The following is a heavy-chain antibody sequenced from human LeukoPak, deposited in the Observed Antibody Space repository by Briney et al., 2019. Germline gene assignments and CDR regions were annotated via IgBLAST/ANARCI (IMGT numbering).Heavy chain of an antibody. CDR3: ARHPNSNWDY. Sequence: GGSLRLSCAASEFIFSTYWMTWVRQVPGKGLEWVVNINERGNEKNYVDSVKGRFTVSRDNAQNSLYLQMNSLRVEDTAVYYCARHPNSNWDYWGQGTLVIVSS. V-gene: IGHV3-7*03. J-gene: IGHJ4*02. CDR1: EFIFSTYW. CDR2: INERGNEK. D-gene: IGHD6-13*01.